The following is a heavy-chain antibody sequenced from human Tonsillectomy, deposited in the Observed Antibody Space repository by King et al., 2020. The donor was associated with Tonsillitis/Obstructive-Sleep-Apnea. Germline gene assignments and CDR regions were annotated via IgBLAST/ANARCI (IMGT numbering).Heavy chain of an antibody. CDR2: LNSNSGGT. Sequence: QLVQSGAEVKKPGASVKVSCKASGYTFTGFYLHWVRQAPGQGLEWMGWLNSNSGGTHYAQQLPGTVTMTGDTSISIAYMELSSLSSDDTAVYYCARVPLLRNLYYDSRGIDFDYWGQGTLVTVSS. CDR3: ARVPLLRNLYYDSRGIDFDY. D-gene: IGHD3-22*01. J-gene: IGHJ4*02. V-gene: IGHV1-2*02. CDR1: GYTFTGFY.